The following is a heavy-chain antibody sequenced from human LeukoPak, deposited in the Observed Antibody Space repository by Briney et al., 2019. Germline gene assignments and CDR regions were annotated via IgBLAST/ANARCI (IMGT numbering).Heavy chain of an antibody. CDR2: INSDGSST. V-gene: IGHV3-74*01. Sequence: GGSLRLSCAASGFTFSSYWMHWVRQAPGKGLVWVSRINSDGSSTSYADSVKGRFTISRDNAKNTLYLQMNSLRAEDTAVYYCARGNGAYCGGDCYSAEDYWGRGTLVTVSS. CDR3: ARGNGAYCGGDCYSAEDY. D-gene: IGHD2-21*02. J-gene: IGHJ4*02. CDR1: GFTFSSYW.